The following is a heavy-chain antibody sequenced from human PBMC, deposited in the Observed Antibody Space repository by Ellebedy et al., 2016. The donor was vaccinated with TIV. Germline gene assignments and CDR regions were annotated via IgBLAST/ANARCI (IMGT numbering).Heavy chain of an antibody. Sequence: ASVKVSCKASGGTFSSYAISWVRQAPGQGLEWMGGIIPIFGTANYAQKFQGRVTITADESTSTAYMELSSLRSEDTAVYYCARPGTRGRIVATLVAGYYYYYYGMDVWGQGTTVTVSS. V-gene: IGHV1-69*13. CDR1: GGTFSSYA. D-gene: IGHD5-12*01. CDR2: IIPIFGTA. CDR3: ARPGTRGRIVATLVAGYYYYYYGMDV. J-gene: IGHJ6*02.